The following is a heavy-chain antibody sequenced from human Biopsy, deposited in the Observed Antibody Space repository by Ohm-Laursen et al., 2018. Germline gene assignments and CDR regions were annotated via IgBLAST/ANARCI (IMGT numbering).Heavy chain of an antibody. CDR1: RDSISNYY. V-gene: IGHV4-59*12. J-gene: IGHJ6*02. CDR2: IYYTGST. Sequence: SETLSLTRTVSRDSISNYYWTWIRQSPGKGLEWIGYIYYTGSTNYNPSVKSRVTISVDTSKNQFPLKVRSVTAADTAVYYCVRGVDYYDPYHYYALDVWGQGTTVTVSS. D-gene: IGHD3-22*01. CDR3: VRGVDYYDPYHYYALDV.